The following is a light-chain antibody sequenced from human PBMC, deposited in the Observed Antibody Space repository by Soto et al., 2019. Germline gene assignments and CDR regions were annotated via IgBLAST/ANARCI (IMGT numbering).Light chain of an antibody. CDR3: QQYGGSPPIT. Sequence: EIVLTQSPGTLSLSAGERATLSCRASETVSSSYLAWYQQKRGQAPRLLIYGASNRAAGIPDRFRGSGSGTDFTLTITRLDSEDFAVYYCQQYGGSPPITFGQGTRLEIK. CDR1: ETVSSSY. V-gene: IGKV3-20*01. J-gene: IGKJ5*01. CDR2: GAS.